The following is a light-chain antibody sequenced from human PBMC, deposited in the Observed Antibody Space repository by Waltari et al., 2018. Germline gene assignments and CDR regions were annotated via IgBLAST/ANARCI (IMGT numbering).Light chain of an antibody. Sequence: EIVMTQSPVTMSVSPGEGVTLSCTASESVGTDVAWCRHKPGQPPRLLIYFGSTRATGVPARISGSGSGTDFSLTISSLESEDFAFYYCQQSRQWPRRTFGQGTKLE. CDR2: FGS. CDR1: ESVGTD. CDR3: QQSRQWPRRT. V-gene: IGKV3D-15*01. J-gene: IGKJ2*01.